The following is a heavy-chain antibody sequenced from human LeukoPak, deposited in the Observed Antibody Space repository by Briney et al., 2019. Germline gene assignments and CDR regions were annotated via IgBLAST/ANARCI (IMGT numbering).Heavy chain of an antibody. CDR2: ISSSSSYI. CDR3: ARAGYCSGGSCYSEGSYYYHYYGMDV. Sequence: GGSLRLSCAASGFTFSSYSMNWVRQAPGKGLEWVSSISSSSSYIYYADSVKGRFTISRDNAKNSLYLQMNSLRAEDTAVYYCARAGYCSGGSCYSEGSYYYHYYGMDVWGQGTTVTVSS. J-gene: IGHJ6*02. V-gene: IGHV3-21*01. CDR1: GFTFSSYS. D-gene: IGHD2-15*01.